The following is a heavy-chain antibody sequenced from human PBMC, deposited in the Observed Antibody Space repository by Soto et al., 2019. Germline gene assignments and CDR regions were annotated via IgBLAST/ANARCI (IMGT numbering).Heavy chain of an antibody. CDR3: ARGSSSLTRFDY. CDR2: ISYDGSNK. Sequence: PGGSLRLSCADSGFTFSNYAMHWVRQAPGKGLEWVAVISYDGSNKYYADSVKGRFTISRDNSKNTLYLQMNSLRAEDTAVYYCARGSSSLTRFDYWGQVTLVTV. J-gene: IGHJ4*02. V-gene: IGHV3-30-3*01. D-gene: IGHD2-2*01. CDR1: GFTFSNYA.